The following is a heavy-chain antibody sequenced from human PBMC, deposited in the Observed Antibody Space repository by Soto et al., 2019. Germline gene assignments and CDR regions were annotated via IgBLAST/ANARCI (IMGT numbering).Heavy chain of an antibody. CDR1: GGSVSSYSYY. V-gene: IGHV4-39*01. CDR3: GRLEGLATISYYFDY. D-gene: IGHD3-16*02. CDR2: VYYSGST. Sequence: SETLSLTCTVSGGSVSSYSYYWSRLRQPQGKGLEWIGSVYYSGSTYYNPSLESRVTISVDKSKNQFSLKLMSLSAADTAVYYCGRLEGLATISYYFDYWGQGALVTVSS. J-gene: IGHJ4*02.